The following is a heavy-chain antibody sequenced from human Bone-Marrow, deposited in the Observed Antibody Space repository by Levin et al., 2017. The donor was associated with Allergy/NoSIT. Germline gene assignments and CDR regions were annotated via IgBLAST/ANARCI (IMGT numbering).Heavy chain of an antibody. D-gene: IGHD3-10*01. CDR2: ISGSGGST. Sequence: LSLTCAASGFTFSSHAMSWVRQAPGKGLEWVSGISGSGGSTYYAEAVKGRFSISRDNSKNTLYMQMNSLRGEDTAVYYCAKNFVNYYGSGSTNSDWFDPWGQGTLVTVSS. V-gene: IGHV3-23*01. CDR1: GFTFSSHA. J-gene: IGHJ5*02. CDR3: AKNFVNYYGSGSTNSDWFDP.